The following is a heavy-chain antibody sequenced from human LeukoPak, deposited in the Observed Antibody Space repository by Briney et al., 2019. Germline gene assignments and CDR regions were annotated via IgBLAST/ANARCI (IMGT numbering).Heavy chain of an antibody. CDR3: ASTGLVVVPAALTGAFDI. CDR1: GGSISSGGYY. D-gene: IGHD2-2*01. Sequence: PSQTLSLTCTVSGGSISSGGYYWSWIRQPPGKGLEWIGYIYHSGSTYYNPSLKSRVTISVDRSKNQFSLKLSSVTAADTAVYYCASTGLVVVPAALTGAFDIWGQGTMVTVSS. J-gene: IGHJ3*02. V-gene: IGHV4-30-2*01. CDR2: IYHSGST.